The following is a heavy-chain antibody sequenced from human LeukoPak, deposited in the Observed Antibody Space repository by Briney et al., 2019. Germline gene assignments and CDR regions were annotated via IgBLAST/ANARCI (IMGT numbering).Heavy chain of an antibody. CDR2: ISGSSSYT. J-gene: IGHJ4*02. Sequence: PGGSLRLSCAASGFTFSDHFMIWIRQAPGKGLEWVSYISGSSSYTNYAYSVKGRFSISRDNAKKSLYLQMNSLRAEDTAVYFCARTPVKRGYNYGYYFDYWGQGTLVTVSP. CDR3: ARTPVKRGYNYGYYFDY. CDR1: GFTFSDHF. V-gene: IGHV3-11*03. D-gene: IGHD5-18*01.